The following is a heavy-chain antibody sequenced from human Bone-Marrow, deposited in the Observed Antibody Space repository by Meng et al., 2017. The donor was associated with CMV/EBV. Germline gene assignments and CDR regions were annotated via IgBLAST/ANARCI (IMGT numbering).Heavy chain of an antibody. Sequence: ASVKVSCKASGYTFTGYYMHWVRQAPGQGLEWMGWINPNSGGTNYAQKFQGRVTMTRDTSISTAYMELSRLRSDDTAVYYCAMPSPYSSGYLNWFDPWGQGTLVTVSS. CDR1: GYTFTGYY. V-gene: IGHV1-2*02. D-gene: IGHD3-22*01. CDR2: INPNSGGT. J-gene: IGHJ5*02. CDR3: AMPSPYSSGYLNWFDP.